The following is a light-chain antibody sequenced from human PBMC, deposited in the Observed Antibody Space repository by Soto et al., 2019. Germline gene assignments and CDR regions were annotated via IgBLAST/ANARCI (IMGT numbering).Light chain of an antibody. CDR2: AAS. Sequence: EIVMTESPATLSVSPGDRASLSCRASESVTSSLAWYQQKPGHPPRLLIYAASTRATDVPARFSGGGSETEFTLTISSLQSEDFAVYFCRQYNIWPLWTFGQGTKVDIK. CDR3: RQYNIWPLWT. CDR1: ESVTSS. J-gene: IGKJ1*01. V-gene: IGKV3-15*01.